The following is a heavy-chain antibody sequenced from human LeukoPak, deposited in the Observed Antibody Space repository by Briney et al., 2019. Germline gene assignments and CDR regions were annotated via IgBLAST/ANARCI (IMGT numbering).Heavy chain of an antibody. D-gene: IGHD1-26*01. V-gene: IGHV1-18*01. J-gene: IGHJ5*02. Sequence: GASVKVSCKASGYTFTSYGISWVRQAPGQGLEWMGWISAYNGNTNYAQKLQGRASMTTDTSTSTAYMELRSLRSDDTAVYYCARDRDQWELPGVFSWFDPWGQGTLVTVSS. CDR3: ARDRDQWELPGVFSWFDP. CDR2: ISAYNGNT. CDR1: GYTFTSYG.